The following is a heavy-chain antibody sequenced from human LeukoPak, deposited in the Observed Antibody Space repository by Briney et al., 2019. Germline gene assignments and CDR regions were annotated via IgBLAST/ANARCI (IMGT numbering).Heavy chain of an antibody. Sequence: SETLSLTCTVSGGSISSYYWSWIRRPAGKGLEWIGRIYTSGSTNYNPSLKSRVTISVDKSKNQFSLKLSSVTAADTAVYYCARLKLTDNWFDPWGQGTLVTVSS. J-gene: IGHJ5*02. D-gene: IGHD5-24*01. CDR1: GGSISSYY. CDR3: ARLKLTDNWFDP. V-gene: IGHV4-4*07. CDR2: IYTSGST.